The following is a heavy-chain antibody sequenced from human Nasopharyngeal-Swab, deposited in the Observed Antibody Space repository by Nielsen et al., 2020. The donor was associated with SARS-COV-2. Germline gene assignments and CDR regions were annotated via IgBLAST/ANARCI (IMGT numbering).Heavy chain of an antibody. Sequence: SETLSLTCAISGDSVSTNSATWNWIRQSPSRGLEWLGRTYYRSKWYNDYAVTVKSRITINPDTSKNQFSLQLNSVTPEDTALYYCGREVLSNFEFWGQGTLVTVSS. CDR1: GDSVSTNSAT. CDR3: GREVLSNFEF. D-gene: IGHD3-9*01. CDR2: TYYRSKWYN. J-gene: IGHJ4*02. V-gene: IGHV6-1*01.